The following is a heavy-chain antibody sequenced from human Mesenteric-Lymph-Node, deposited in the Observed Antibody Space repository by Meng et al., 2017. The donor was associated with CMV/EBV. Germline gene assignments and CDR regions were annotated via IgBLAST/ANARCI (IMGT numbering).Heavy chain of an antibody. CDR2: IIPILGIA. CDR3: AGGIAAAGSRWFDP. D-gene: IGHD6-13*01. J-gene: IGHJ5*02. CDR1: GGTFSSYT. V-gene: IGHV1-69*02. Sequence: VQLVQPGGELKKPGSSVKVGCKASGGTFSSYTISWVRQAPGQGLEWMGRIIPILGIANYAQKFQGRVTITADKSTSTAYMELSSLRSEDTAVYYCAGGIAAAGSRWFDPWGQGTLVTVSS.